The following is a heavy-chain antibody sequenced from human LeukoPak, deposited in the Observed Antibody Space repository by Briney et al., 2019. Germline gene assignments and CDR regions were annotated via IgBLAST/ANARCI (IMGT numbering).Heavy chain of an antibody. CDR3: ARRRAVGATHNWFDP. CDR2: MNPNSGNT. D-gene: IGHD1-26*01. V-gene: IGHV1-8*01. CDR1: GYTFTSYD. J-gene: IGHJ5*02. Sequence: ASVKVSCKASGYTFTSYDINWVRQATGQGLEWMGWMNPNSGNTGYAQKFQGRVTVTRNTSISTAYMELSSLRSEDTAVYYCARRRAVGATHNWFDPWGQGTLVTVSS.